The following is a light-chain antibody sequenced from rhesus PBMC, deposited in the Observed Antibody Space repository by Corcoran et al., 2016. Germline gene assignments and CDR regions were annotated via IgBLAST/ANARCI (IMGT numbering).Light chain of an antibody. J-gene: IGKJ4*01. Sequence: DIQLTQSPSSLSASVGDTVTITCRASQGISSYLAGYQQKSGKAPKVLMSAASMLQSGVPSRFSGSGSGTEFTLTLSSLQPDDFASYPCQQYSSHPPTFGGGPKVGIK. V-gene: IGKV1-25*02. CDR3: QQYSSHPPT. CDR1: QGISSY. CDR2: AAS.